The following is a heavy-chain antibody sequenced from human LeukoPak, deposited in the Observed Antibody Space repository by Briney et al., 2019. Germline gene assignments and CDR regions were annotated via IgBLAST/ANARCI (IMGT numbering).Heavy chain of an antibody. D-gene: IGHD3-22*01. J-gene: IGHJ4*02. CDR2: TYYRSKWYN. Sequence: SQTLSLTCAISGDSVSSNSAAWNWIRQSPSRGLEWLGRTYYRSKWYNDYAVSVKSRITINPDTSKNQFPLQLNSVTPEDTAVYYCARAVYYYDSSGYYFDYWGQGTLVTVSS. CDR1: GDSVSSNSAA. CDR3: ARAVYYYDSSGYYFDY. V-gene: IGHV6-1*01.